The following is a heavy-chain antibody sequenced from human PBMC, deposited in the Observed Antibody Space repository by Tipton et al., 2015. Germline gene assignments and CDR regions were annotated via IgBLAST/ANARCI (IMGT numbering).Heavy chain of an antibody. CDR3: VGEGRTHDAFDI. Sequence: SLRLSCAASGFIFGDYAMSWVRQAPGKGLQWVSAISGSGGTTYHADSVKGRFTISRDNSKNTLHLQMSSLRAEDTAVYYCVGEGRTHDAFDIWGQGTMITVSS. CDR2: ISGSGGTT. V-gene: IGHV3-23*01. CDR1: GFIFGDYA. J-gene: IGHJ3*02. D-gene: IGHD3-16*01.